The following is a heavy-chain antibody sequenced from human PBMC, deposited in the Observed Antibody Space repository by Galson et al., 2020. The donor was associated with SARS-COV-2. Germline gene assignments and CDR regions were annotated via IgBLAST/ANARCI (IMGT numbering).Heavy chain of an antibody. CDR1: GFTFSTYA. CDR2: ISGSGGST. CDR3: AKLVSGGWRPIDI. V-gene: IGHV3-23*01. D-gene: IGHD6-19*01. J-gene: IGHJ3*02. Sequence: GGSLRLSCAASGFTFSTYAMSWVRQAPGKGLEWVSVISGSGGSTYYADSVKGRFTISRDNSKNTLYLQMNSLRVEDTAVYYCAKLVSGGWRPIDIWGQGTMVTVSS.